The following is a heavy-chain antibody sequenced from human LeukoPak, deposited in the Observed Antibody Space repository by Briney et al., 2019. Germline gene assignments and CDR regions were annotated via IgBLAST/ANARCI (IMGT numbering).Heavy chain of an antibody. CDR1: GGSISSSSYY. CDR3: ACRGREWDWFDP. CDR2: IYYSGST. V-gene: IGHV4-39*07. Sequence: PSETLSLTCTVSGGSISSSSYYWGWIRQPPGKGLEWIGSIYYSGSTYYNPSLKSRVTISVDTSKNQFSLKLSSVTAADTAVYYCACRGREWDWFDPWGQGTLVTVSS. J-gene: IGHJ5*02. D-gene: IGHD1-26*01.